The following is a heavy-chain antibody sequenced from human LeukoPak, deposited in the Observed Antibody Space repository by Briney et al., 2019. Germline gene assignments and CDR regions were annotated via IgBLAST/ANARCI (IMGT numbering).Heavy chain of an antibody. CDR1: GGSFSGYY. D-gene: IGHD2-2*01. CDR3: ARGGAGGLPAFSF. V-gene: IGHV4-34*01. J-gene: IGHJ4*02. CDR2: INHAGAT. Sequence: PSETLSLTCSVSGGSFSGYYWTWIRQPPGKGLEWIGEINHAGATSYHPSLRSRGTISVDRSNMQFSLNLRSVTAADTAVYYCARGGAGGLPAFSFWGQGTLVTVSS.